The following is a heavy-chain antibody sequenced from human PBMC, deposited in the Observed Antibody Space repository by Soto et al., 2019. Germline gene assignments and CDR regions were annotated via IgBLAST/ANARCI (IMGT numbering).Heavy chain of an antibody. CDR3: ARVDGSGSYYTPSNYYYGMDV. Sequence: GGSLRLSCAASGFTFSSYAMSWVRQAPGKGLEWVSAISGSGGSTYYADSVKGRFTISRDNSKNTLYLQMNSLRAEDTAVYYCARVDGSGSYYTPSNYYYGMDVWGQGTTVTVSS. CDR1: GFTFSSYA. J-gene: IGHJ6*02. CDR2: ISGSGGST. D-gene: IGHD3-10*01. V-gene: IGHV3-23*01.